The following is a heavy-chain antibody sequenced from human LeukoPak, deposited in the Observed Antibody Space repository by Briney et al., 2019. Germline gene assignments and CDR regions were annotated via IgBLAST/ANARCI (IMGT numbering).Heavy chain of an antibody. V-gene: IGHV4-34*01. CDR1: GGSFSGYY. Sequence: PSETLSLTCAVYGGSFSGYYWSWIRQPPGKGLEWSGEINHSGSTNYNPSLKSRVTTSVDTSKNQFSLKLSSVTAADTAVYYCATTTAGFPTKNWGQGTLVTVSS. J-gene: IGHJ4*02. CDR2: INHSGST. D-gene: IGHD1-14*01. CDR3: ATTTAGFPTKN.